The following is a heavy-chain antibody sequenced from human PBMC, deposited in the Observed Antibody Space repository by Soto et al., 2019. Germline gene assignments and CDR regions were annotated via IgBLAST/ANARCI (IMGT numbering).Heavy chain of an antibody. CDR1: GFTFISHA. D-gene: IGHD6-19*01. CDR3: AKCTVGTVLSSGWCNWFDP. CDR2: VSPSGAGA. J-gene: IGHJ5*02. V-gene: IGHV3-23*01. Sequence: EVQLLESGGGLVQPGGSLRLSCATTGFTFISHAMTWVRQAPGKGLEWVSAVSPSGAGAFYADSVKGRFTISREDSKNVLHMQMNSLGPEDTAVYYWAKCTVGTVLSSGWCNWFDPWGQGTLVTVSS.